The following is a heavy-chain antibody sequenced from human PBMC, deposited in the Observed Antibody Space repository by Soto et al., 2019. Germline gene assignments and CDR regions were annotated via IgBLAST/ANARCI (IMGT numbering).Heavy chain of an antibody. CDR1: GFTFSSYA. CDR2: VSYDGSIE. CDR3: AKDLYYYDFSLDDS. Sequence: HPGGSLRLSCTASGFTFSSYAMHWVRQAPGRGLEWVAVVSYDGSIENYVDSVRGRFTISRDNSKNTVFLQMNSLRVEDTAVYYCAKDLYYYDFSLDDSWGHGTLVTVSS. D-gene: IGHD3-16*01. V-gene: IGHV3-30*18. J-gene: IGHJ5*01.